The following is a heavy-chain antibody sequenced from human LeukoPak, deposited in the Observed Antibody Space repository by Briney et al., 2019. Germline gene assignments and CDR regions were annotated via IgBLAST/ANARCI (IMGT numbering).Heavy chain of an antibody. D-gene: IGHD2-15*01. Sequence: GGSLRLSCAASGFTFSGFYMHWVRQASGKGLEWVGLIRSKPNSYTIVYAASVQGRFTISRDDSKNTAYLQMNSLKAEDTAVYYCTRQDCSGGSCSYVDYWGQGTLVTVSS. CDR2: IRSKPNSYTI. J-gene: IGHJ4*02. V-gene: IGHV3-73*01. CDR1: GFTFSGFY. CDR3: TRQDCSGGSCSYVDY.